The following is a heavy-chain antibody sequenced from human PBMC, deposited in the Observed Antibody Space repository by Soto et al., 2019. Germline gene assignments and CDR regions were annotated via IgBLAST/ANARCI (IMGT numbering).Heavy chain of an antibody. V-gene: IGHV4-59*11. CDR1: GGSISGHY. CDR3: ALKPSSNSFDY. Sequence: SETLSLTCTVSGGSISGHYWSWIRQPPGQGLEWVVYGDHTGGTNYNPSPKSRVTMSVDTSENQFSLRLTSVTAADTAIYYCALKPSSNSFDYWGPGTLVTVSS. J-gene: IGHJ4*02. CDR2: GDHTGGT. D-gene: IGHD2-2*01.